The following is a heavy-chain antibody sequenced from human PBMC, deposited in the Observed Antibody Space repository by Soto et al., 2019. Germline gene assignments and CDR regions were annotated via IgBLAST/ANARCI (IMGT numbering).Heavy chain of an antibody. Sequence: QVQLVQSGAEVKKPGSSVKVSCKASGGTFSSYAISWVRQAPGQGLEWMGGIIPIFGTANYAQKFQGRVTITADESTRTAYMELRSLRSEDTAVYYCASGLATIRKDAFDIWGQGTMVTVSS. CDR3: ASGLATIRKDAFDI. CDR2: IIPIFGTA. D-gene: IGHD5-12*01. J-gene: IGHJ3*02. V-gene: IGHV1-69*01. CDR1: GGTFSSYA.